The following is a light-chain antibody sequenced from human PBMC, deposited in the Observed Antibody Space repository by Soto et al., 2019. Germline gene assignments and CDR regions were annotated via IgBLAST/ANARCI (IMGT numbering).Light chain of an antibody. CDR1: QSVSSSY. CDR3: QQYGRSPPVT. J-gene: IGKJ4*01. Sequence: EIVLTQSPGTLSLSPGERATLSCRASQSVSSSYLAWYQQKPGQAPRLLIYGASSRATGIPDRFSGSGSGTDFTLTISRLEPEDFAVYYCQQYGRSPPVTCGGGTKVDIK. CDR2: GAS. V-gene: IGKV3-20*01.